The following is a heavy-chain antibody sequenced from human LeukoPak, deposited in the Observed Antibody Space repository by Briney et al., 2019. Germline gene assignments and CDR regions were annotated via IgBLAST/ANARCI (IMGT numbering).Heavy chain of an antibody. CDR3: AGESSNFYDSSGYYPFDY. Sequence: PSETLSLTCTVSGGSISFHYWSWIRQPPGKGLEWLGYIRTQGSTNYNPSLKSRVTISVDTSKKQFSLRLSSVTAADTAVYSCAGESSNFYDSSGYYPFDYWGQGILVTISP. J-gene: IGHJ4*02. CDR2: IRTQGST. CDR1: GGSISFHY. V-gene: IGHV4-4*09. D-gene: IGHD3-22*01.